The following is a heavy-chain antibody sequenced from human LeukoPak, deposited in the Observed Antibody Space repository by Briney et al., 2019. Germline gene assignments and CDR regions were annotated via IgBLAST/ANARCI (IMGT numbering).Heavy chain of an antibody. D-gene: IGHD3-22*01. V-gene: IGHV3-30*02. Sequence: GGSLRLSCAASGFTFSNYAMHWVRQAPGKGLEWVAYMLSDGSTKYYADSVKGRFTISRDNSHNTLYVQMNSLRAEDTAVYYCAKGYDSSGFYLDYWGQGTLVTVSS. J-gene: IGHJ4*02. CDR1: GFTFSNYA. CDR3: AKGYDSSGFYLDY. CDR2: MLSDGSTK.